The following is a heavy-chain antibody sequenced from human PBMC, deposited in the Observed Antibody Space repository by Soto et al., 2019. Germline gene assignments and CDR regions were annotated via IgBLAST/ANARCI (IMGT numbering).Heavy chain of an antibody. Sequence: PGGSLRLSCAASGFTFSSYAMHWVRQAPGKGLEWVAVISYDGSNKYYADSVKGRFTISRDNSKNTLYLQMNSLRAEDTAVYYCARDKTCSSTSCYTGYYYYYGMDVWGQGTTVTVSS. J-gene: IGHJ6*02. CDR3: ARDKTCSSTSCYTGYYYYYGMDV. D-gene: IGHD2-2*02. CDR1: GFTFSSYA. CDR2: ISYDGSNK. V-gene: IGHV3-30-3*01.